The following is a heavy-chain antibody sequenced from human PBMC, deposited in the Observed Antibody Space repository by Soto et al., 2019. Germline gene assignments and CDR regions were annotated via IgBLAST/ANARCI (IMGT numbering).Heavy chain of an antibody. CDR1: GGSISSGGYS. D-gene: IGHD2-8*02. CDR3: ARDKITGLFDY. J-gene: IGHJ4*02. CDR2: IYHSGST. V-gene: IGHV4-30-2*01. Sequence: SETLSLTCAVSGGSISSGGYSWSWIRQPPGKGLEWIGYIYHSGSTNYNPSLKSRVTIFVDTSKNQFSLKLTSVTAADTAVYYCARDKITGLFDYWGQGTLVTVSS.